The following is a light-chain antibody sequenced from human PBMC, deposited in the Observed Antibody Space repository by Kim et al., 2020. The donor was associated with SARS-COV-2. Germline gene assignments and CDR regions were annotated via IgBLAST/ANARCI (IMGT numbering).Light chain of an antibody. CDR1: QKVLYISNNKKY. Sequence: ATINSTACQKVLYISNNKKYISWDTRKPEQPPKILIYLASALRPGVPDRFSGGGSGGDFTLTINGLRAENIAVYYCQQYYRGPITFGGRT. V-gene: IGKV4-1*01. J-gene: IGKJ4*01. CDR2: LAS. CDR3: QQYYRGPIT.